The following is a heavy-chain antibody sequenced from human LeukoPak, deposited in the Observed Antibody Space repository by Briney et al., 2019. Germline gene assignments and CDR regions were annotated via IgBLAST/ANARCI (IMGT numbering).Heavy chain of an antibody. J-gene: IGHJ4*02. D-gene: IGHD7-27*01. V-gene: IGHV3-11*01. CDR3: AREDWGFDY. CDR1: GFTFSAYY. CDR2: ISSSCSTI. Sequence: PGGSLRLSCAPSGFTFSAYYMSWIGQAPGKGLECVSYISSSCSTIYYADSVKGRFTISRDNAKNSLYLQMNSLRAEDTAVYYCAREDWGFDYWGQGTLVTVSS.